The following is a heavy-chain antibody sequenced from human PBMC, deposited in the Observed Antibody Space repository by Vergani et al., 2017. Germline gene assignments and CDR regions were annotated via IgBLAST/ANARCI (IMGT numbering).Heavy chain of an antibody. D-gene: IGHD3-10*01. V-gene: IGHV4-34*01. Sequence: QVQLQQWGAGLLKPSETLSLTCAVYGGSFSGYYWSWIRQPPGKGLEWIGEINHSGRTNYNPSLKSRVTISVDTSKNQFSLKLSSVTAADTAVYYCARVFRGHSTWQLNDYWGQGTLVTVSS. J-gene: IGHJ4*02. CDR2: INHSGRT. CDR1: GGSFSGYY. CDR3: ARVFRGHSTWQLNDY.